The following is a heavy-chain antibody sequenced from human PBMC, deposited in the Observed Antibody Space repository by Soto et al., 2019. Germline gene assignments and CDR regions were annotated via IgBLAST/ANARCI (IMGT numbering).Heavy chain of an antibody. CDR1: GGSFSSFY. D-gene: IGHD6-13*01. CDR2: IHHSGTT. V-gene: IGHV4-34*01. J-gene: IGHJ4*02. CDR3: ARVGYSSSW. Sequence: SETLSLTCTVYGGSFSSFYWSWIRQSPGKGLEWIGEIHHSGTTNYNPSLKSRVTISVDTSKNQFSLKLNSVTAADTAVYYCARVGYSSSWWGQGTLVTVSS.